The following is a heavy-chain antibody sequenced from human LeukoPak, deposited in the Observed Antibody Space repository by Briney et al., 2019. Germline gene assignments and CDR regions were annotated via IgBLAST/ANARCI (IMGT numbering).Heavy chain of an antibody. CDR2: ISSRGDTI. J-gene: IGHJ4*02. CDR3: ARGGYGWTFNY. CDR1: GFSFSDNF. Sequence: PGGSLRLSCTASGFSFSDNFMGWMRQAPGKGLEWVSYISSRGDTIHYSDAVKGRFSISRDNSKRSLYLQMNRLRIDDTAVYYCARGGYGWTFNYWGRGTLVSVSS. D-gene: IGHD5-18*01. V-gene: IGHV3-11*01.